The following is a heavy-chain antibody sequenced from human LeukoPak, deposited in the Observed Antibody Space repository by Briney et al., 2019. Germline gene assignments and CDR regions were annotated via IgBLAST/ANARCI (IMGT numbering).Heavy chain of an antibody. D-gene: IGHD7-27*01. CDR3: ARVGLGTYDAFDI. Sequence: SETLSLTCTVSGGSISSYYWSWIRQPPGKGLEWIGYIYYSGSTNYNPSLKSRVTISVDTSKNQFSLKLSSVTAADTAVYYCARVGLGTYDAFDIWGQGTMVTVSS. CDR1: GGSISSYY. CDR2: IYYSGST. V-gene: IGHV4-59*01. J-gene: IGHJ3*02.